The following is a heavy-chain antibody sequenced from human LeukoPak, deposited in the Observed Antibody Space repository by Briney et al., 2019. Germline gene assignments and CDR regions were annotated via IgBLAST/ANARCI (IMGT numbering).Heavy chain of an antibody. CDR3: ARTLLRYFDWPGGDY. D-gene: IGHD3-9*01. Sequence: ASVKVSCKASGYTFTSYGISRVRQAPGQGLEWMGWISAYNGNTNYAQKLQGRVTMTTDTSTSTAYMELRSLRSDDTAVYYCARTLLRYFDWPGGDYWGQGTLVTVSS. J-gene: IGHJ4*02. CDR2: ISAYNGNT. V-gene: IGHV1-18*04. CDR1: GYTFTSYG.